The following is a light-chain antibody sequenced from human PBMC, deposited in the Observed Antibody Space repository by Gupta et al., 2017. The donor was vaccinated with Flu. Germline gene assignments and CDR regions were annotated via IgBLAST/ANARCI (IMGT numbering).Light chain of an antibody. Sequence: HSVLTQPPSVSGAPGQTVTISRTGSTSNIGAGYDVHWYQQHPGTAPKLLIYGNSSRPSGVPDRFSGSKSGTSASLAITGLQAEDEADYYCQSYDSSLSGSYVVFGGGTKLTVL. V-gene: IGLV1-40*01. J-gene: IGLJ2*01. CDR1: TSNIGAGYD. CDR3: QSYDSSLSGSYVV. CDR2: GNS.